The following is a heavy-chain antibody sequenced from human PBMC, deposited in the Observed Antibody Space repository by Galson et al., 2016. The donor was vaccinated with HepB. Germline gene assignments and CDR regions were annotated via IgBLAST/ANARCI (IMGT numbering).Heavy chain of an antibody. V-gene: IGHV3-66*01. D-gene: IGHD5-24*01. CDR1: GFTVSSNY. J-gene: IGHJ4*02. Sequence: SLRLSCAASGFTVSSNYMTWVRQASGKGLEWVSVIYSGGSTYYADSVKGRFTISRDNSKNTLYLQMNSLRAEDTAVYYCARVSDGYNTAPVDYWGQGTLVTVSS. CDR2: IYSGGST. CDR3: ARVSDGYNTAPVDY.